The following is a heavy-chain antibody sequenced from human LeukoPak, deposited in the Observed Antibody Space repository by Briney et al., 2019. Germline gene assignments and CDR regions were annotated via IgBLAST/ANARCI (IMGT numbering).Heavy chain of an antibody. V-gene: IGHV4-34*01. D-gene: IGHD6-19*01. CDR3: ARVIAVAGTEGGPFDY. J-gene: IGHJ4*02. CDR2: INDSGST. CDR1: GGSFSGYY. Sequence: SETLSLTCAVYGGSFSGYYWSWIRQPPGKGLEWIGEINDSGSTNYNPSLKSRVIMSVDTPKNQFSLKLSSVTAADTAVYYCARVIAVAGTEGGPFDYWGQGTLVTVSS.